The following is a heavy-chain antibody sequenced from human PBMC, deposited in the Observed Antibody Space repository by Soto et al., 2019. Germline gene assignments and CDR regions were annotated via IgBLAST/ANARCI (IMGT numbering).Heavy chain of an antibody. J-gene: IGHJ4*02. Sequence: GGSLRLSCAASGFTFSNYVMNWVRQVPGKGLEWVSTISAGGGSTYYADSVKGRFTISRDNSKNTLYLQMDSLRAEDTAVYYCAKIINEHQLGPYFDYWGQGTLVTVSS. V-gene: IGHV3-23*01. CDR3: AKIINEHQLGPYFDY. D-gene: IGHD2-2*01. CDR2: ISAGGGST. CDR1: GFTFSNYV.